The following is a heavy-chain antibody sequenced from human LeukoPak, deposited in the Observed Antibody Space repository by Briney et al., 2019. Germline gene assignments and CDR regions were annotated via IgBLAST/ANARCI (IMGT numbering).Heavy chain of an antibody. Sequence: PSETLSLTCTVSGGSVSSGGYYWSWIRQHPGKGLEWIGYIYYSGSTYYNPSLKSRVSISVDTSKNQFSLKLSSVTAADTAVYYCARGASAYGDKYNWFDPWGQGTLVTVSS. CDR1: GGSVSSGGYY. V-gene: IGHV4-31*03. CDR3: ARGASAYGDKYNWFDP. J-gene: IGHJ5*02. CDR2: IYYSGST. D-gene: IGHD4-17*01.